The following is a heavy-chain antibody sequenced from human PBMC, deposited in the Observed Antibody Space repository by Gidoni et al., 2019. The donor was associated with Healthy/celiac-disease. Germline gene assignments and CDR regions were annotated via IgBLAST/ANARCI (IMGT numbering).Heavy chain of an antibody. V-gene: IGHV3-21*01. CDR1: GFTFSSYS. CDR3: ARGGVIVVVVAADYYGMDV. CDR2: ISISSSYI. D-gene: IGHD2-15*01. Sequence: EVQLVESGGGLVKHGGSLRLSCAASGFTFSSYSMAWVRQAPGKGLELVSSISISSSYIFYAYSLKGRFTISKDNAKNSLYLQMNSRGAEDTAVYYCARGGVIVVVVAADYYGMDVWGQGTTVTVSS. J-gene: IGHJ6*02.